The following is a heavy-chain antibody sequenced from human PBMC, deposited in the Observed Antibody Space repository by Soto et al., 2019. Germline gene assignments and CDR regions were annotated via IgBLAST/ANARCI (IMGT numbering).Heavy chain of an antibody. CDR3: ATYSSTWVLDY. V-gene: IGHV5-51*01. J-gene: IGHJ4*02. CDR2: IYPSDSDT. CDR1: GYSFTNYW. D-gene: IGHD6-13*01. Sequence: PGESLKISCKGSGYSFTNYWIGWVRQMPGKGPEWMGIIYPSDSDTRYSPSFQGQVTISADKSISTAYLQWSSLKASDTAMYYCATYSSTWVLDYWGQGTLVTVSS.